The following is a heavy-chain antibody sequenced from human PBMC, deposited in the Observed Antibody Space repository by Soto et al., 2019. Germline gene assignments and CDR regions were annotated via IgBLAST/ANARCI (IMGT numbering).Heavy chain of an antibody. D-gene: IGHD3-3*01. V-gene: IGHV4-34*01. CDR2: INHTGGT. CDR3: ATRITVFGLLIPPFDP. Sequence: SETLSLTCAVYVGSFNGYYWNWIRQPPGKGLEWIGEINHTGGTHYNPSLKSRVTMSVDASKNQFSLRLSSVTAADTAIYYCATRITVFGLLIPPFDPWGQGTQVTVSS. J-gene: IGHJ5*02. CDR1: VGSFNGYY.